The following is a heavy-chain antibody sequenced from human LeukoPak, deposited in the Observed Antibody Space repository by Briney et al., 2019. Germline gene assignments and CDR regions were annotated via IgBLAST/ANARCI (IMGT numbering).Heavy chain of an antibody. J-gene: IGHJ4*02. D-gene: IGHD4-17*01. V-gene: IGHV3-30*18. Sequence: PGGSLRLSCAASGFTFSSYGMHWVRQAPGKGLEWVAVISYDGSNKYYADSVKGRFTISRDNSKNTLYLQMNSLRAEDTAVYYCAKDSPYGDSDGIDYWGQGTLVTVSS. CDR2: ISYDGSNK. CDR1: GFTFSSYG. CDR3: AKDSPYGDSDGIDY.